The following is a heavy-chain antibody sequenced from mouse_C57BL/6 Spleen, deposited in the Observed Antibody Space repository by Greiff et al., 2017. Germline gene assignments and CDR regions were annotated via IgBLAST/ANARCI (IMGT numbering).Heavy chain of an antibody. CDR1: GYTFTSYW. J-gene: IGHJ1*03. CDR2: IDPSDSYT. CDR3: ARRPVVATEYFDV. D-gene: IGHD1-1*01. Sequence: VQLQQPGAELVMPGASVKLSCKASGYTFTSYWMHWVKQRPGQGLEWIGEIDPSDSYTNYNQKFKGKSTLTVDKSSSPAYMQLSSLTSDDSAVYYCARRPVVATEYFDVWGTGTTVTVSS. V-gene: IGHV1-69*01.